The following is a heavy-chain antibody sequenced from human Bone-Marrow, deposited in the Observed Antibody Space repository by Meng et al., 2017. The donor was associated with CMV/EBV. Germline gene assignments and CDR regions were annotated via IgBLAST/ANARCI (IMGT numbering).Heavy chain of an antibody. CDR2: IYYSGST. CDR1: GGSISSSSYY. D-gene: IGHD2-2*01. V-gene: IGHV4-39*07. Sequence: GSLRLSCTVSGGSISSSSYYWGWIRQPPGKGLEWIGSIYYSGSTYYNPSLKSRVTTSVDTSKNQFSLKLSSVTAADTAVYYCARGDCSSTSCYPYYGMDVWGQGTTVTVSS. CDR3: ARGDCSSTSCYPYYGMDV. J-gene: IGHJ6*02.